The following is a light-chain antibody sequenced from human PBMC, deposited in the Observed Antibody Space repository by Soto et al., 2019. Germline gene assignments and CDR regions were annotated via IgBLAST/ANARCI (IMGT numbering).Light chain of an antibody. CDR3: SSYTSSSTPHVV. J-gene: IGLJ2*01. CDR2: DVS. Sequence: QSALTQPASVSGSPGQTITISCTGTSSDVGGYNYVSWYQQHPGKAPKLMIYDVSNRPSGVSNRFSGSKSGNTASLTISGLQAEDEADYYCSSYTSSSTPHVVFGGGTKLTVL. V-gene: IGLV2-14*01. CDR1: SSDVGGYNY.